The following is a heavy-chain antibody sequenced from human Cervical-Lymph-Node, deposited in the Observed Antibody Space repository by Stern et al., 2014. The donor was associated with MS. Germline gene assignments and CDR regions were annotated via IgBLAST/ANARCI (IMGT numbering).Heavy chain of an antibody. D-gene: IGHD3-22*01. J-gene: IGHJ6*02. CDR1: GGSIGSYY. CDR2: IYYTGMT. CDR3: ARVVNYDNTGYSDPYNYYGMDV. V-gene: IGHV4-59*01. Sequence: VQLQESGPGLVKPLETLSLTCSVSGGSIGSYYWNLIRQPPGKGLEWIGYIYYTGMTNHNPSLKSRVTMSVDTSKNQFSLKLSSVTAADTAVYYCARVVNYDNTGYSDPYNYYGMDVWGQGTTVIVS.